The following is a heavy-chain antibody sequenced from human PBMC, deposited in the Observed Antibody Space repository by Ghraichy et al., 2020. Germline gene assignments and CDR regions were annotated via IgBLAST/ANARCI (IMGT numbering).Heavy chain of an antibody. CDR2: IKQDGSEK. Sequence: GGSLRLSCAASGFTFSSYWMSWVRQAPGKGLEWVANIKQDGSEKYYVDSVKGRFTISRDNAKNSLYLQMNSLRAEDTAVYYCARGPSRGYYDFWSGYYTPFDYWGQGTLVTVSS. V-gene: IGHV3-7*03. J-gene: IGHJ4*02. D-gene: IGHD3-3*01. CDR3: ARGPSRGYYDFWSGYYTPFDY. CDR1: GFTFSSYW.